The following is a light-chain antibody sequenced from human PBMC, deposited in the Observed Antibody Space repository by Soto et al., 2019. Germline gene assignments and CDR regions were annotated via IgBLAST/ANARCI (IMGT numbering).Light chain of an antibody. Sequence: DIQMTQSPSSLSASVGDRVTITCRASQGIRNDLDWYQQKPAKAPERLIYAASSLQSGVPSRFSGSGSGTEFTITISILQAEDFSTYDGLQYNTYPWTFGQGTKVDIK. CDR1: QGIRND. V-gene: IGKV1-17*01. CDR2: AAS. J-gene: IGKJ1*01. CDR3: LQYNTYPWT.